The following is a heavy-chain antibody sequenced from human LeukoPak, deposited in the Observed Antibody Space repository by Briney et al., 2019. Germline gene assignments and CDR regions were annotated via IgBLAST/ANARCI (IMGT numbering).Heavy chain of an antibody. CDR3: ASPTDSSGYFYFDD. CDR2: FDPEDGET. Sequence: ASVKVSCKVSGYTLTELSMHWVRQAPGKGLEWMGGFDPEDGETIYAQKFQGRVTMTEDTSTDTAYMELSSLRSEDTAVYYCASPTDSSGYFYFDDWGQGTLVTVSS. CDR1: GYTLTELS. J-gene: IGHJ4*02. D-gene: IGHD3-22*01. V-gene: IGHV1-24*01.